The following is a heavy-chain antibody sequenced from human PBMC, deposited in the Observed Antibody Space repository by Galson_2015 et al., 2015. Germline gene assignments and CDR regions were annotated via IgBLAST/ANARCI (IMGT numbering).Heavy chain of an antibody. V-gene: IGHV1-18*01. Sequence: SVKVSCKASGYTFTRYGISWVRQAPGQGLEWMGWISAYNGNTNYAQRLQGRVTMTTDTSTSTAYMELRSLRSDDTAVYYCARDRYSSSSTFDYWGQGTLVSVSS. CDR3: ARDRYSSSSTFDY. D-gene: IGHD6-6*01. J-gene: IGHJ4*02. CDR2: ISAYNGNT. CDR1: GYTFTRYG.